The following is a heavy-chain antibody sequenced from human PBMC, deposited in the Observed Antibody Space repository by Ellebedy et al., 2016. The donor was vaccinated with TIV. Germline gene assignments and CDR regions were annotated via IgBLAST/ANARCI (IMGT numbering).Heavy chain of an antibody. CDR1: GFTFSSYG. CDR3: AKGVGTTWYRGFDY. Sequence: GESLKISCAASGFTFSSYGMHWVRQAPGKGLEWVAVISYDGSNKYYADSVKGRFTISRDNSKNTLYLQINSLRAEDTAVYYCAKGVGTTWYRGFDYWGQGTLVTVSS. J-gene: IGHJ4*02. V-gene: IGHV3-30*18. CDR2: ISYDGSNK. D-gene: IGHD1-26*01.